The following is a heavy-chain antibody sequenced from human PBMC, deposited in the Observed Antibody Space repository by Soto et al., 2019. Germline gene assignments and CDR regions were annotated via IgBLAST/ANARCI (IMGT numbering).Heavy chain of an antibody. D-gene: IGHD6-25*01. CDR1: GGTFSNSA. CDR3: AGGSAGVLYFFDS. CDR2: IIPIYHTT. J-gene: IGHJ4*02. Sequence: QVQLVQSGAEVKKPGSSVRVSCKASGGTFSNSAISWVRQAPGQGLEWLGGIIPIYHTTHYAQKFQGRVTITADEYTSTAYMELSSLTSEDTAVYFCAGGSAGVLYFFDSWGKGTLVTVSS. V-gene: IGHV1-69*01.